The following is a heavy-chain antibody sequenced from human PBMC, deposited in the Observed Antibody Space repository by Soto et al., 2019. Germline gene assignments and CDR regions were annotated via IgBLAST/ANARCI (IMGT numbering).Heavy chain of an antibody. CDR1: GDSISSVNW. CDR3: ATAPRYFTSTSVHP. V-gene: IGHV4-4*02. J-gene: IGHJ5*02. CDR2: IYHTGIT. D-gene: IGHD3-9*01. Sequence: QVQLQESGPGLVKPSETLSLTCAVSGDSISSVNWWSWVRQSPGQGLAWIGDIYHTGITNYRPSLQTRVTISVDKFKNEFSLTLTSVTAADTAVYYCATAPRYFTSTSVHPWVQATFVTVSS.